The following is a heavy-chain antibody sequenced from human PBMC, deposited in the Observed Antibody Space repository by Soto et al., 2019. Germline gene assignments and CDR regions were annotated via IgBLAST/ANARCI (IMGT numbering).Heavy chain of an antibody. CDR1: GFTFTNNW. D-gene: IGHD3-10*01. CDR3: VSGAQSAYYVDF. CDR2: VNTFGSIT. V-gene: IGHV3-74*01. Sequence: EVQLVESGGGLVQPGGSLRLSCAASGFTFTNNWIHWVRQAPRKGLVWVSRVNTFGSITNYADSVRGRFTISSDNAKNTVYLQMNSLSVEDTAVYYCVSGAQSAYYVDFWGQGTLVTVSS. J-gene: IGHJ4*02.